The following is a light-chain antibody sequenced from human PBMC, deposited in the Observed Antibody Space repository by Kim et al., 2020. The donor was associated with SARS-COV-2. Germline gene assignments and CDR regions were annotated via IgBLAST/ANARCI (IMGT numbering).Light chain of an antibody. CDR2: GAS. Sequence: GYVGDRVTITCRASQDIRNDLGWYQHKTGQAPKVLSYGASTLQSGVPSTFSGSGSGTDFTLTISSLQPEEFATYYCLQDYSYPRTFGQGTKVDIK. J-gene: IGKJ1*01. V-gene: IGKV1-6*01. CDR3: LQDYSYPRT. CDR1: QDIRND.